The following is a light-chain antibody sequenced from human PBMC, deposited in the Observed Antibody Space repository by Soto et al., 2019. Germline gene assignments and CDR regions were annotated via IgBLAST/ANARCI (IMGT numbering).Light chain of an antibody. CDR1: QSISSW. Sequence: DIQMTQSPSTLSASVGDRVTITCRASQSISSWLAWYQQKPGKAPKLLIYKASSLESGVPSRFSGRGSGTELTLTISCLQPDDFATYYCQQYNSYPLTFGGGTKVEIK. CDR2: KAS. V-gene: IGKV1-5*03. CDR3: QQYNSYPLT. J-gene: IGKJ4*01.